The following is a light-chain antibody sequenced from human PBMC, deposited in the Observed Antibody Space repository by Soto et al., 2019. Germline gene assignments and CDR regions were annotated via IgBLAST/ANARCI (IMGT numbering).Light chain of an antibody. J-gene: IGKJ1*01. V-gene: IGKV1-5*03. CDR3: QQYGSSLST. CDR2: KAS. CDR1: QSISSW. Sequence: DIQMTQSPSTLSASVGDRVTITCRASQSISSWLAWYQQKPGKAPKLLIYKASSLESGVPSRFSGSGSGTEFTLTISRLEPEDFAVYYCQQYGSSLSTFGQGTKVDIK.